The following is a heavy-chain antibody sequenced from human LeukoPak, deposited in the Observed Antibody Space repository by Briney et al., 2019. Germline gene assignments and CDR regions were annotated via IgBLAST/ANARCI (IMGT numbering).Heavy chain of an antibody. D-gene: IGHD3-22*01. J-gene: IGHJ4*02. CDR3: ARDRSYYYDSSGPPYY. CDR1: GFTFSDYY. V-gene: IGHV3-11*04. CDR2: ISSSGSTI. Sequence: GGSLRLSCAASGFTFSDYYMSWIRQAPGKGLEWVSYISSSGSTIYYADSVKGRFTISRDNAKNSLYLQMNSLRAEDTAVYYCARDRSYYYDSSGPPYYWGQGTLVTVSS.